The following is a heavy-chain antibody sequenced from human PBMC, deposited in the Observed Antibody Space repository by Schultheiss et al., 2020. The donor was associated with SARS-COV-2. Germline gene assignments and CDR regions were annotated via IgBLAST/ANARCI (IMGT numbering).Heavy chain of an antibody. J-gene: IGHJ4*02. CDR3: ARYYYDSSGYPRFDY. D-gene: IGHD3-22*01. CDR2: IYYSGST. V-gene: IGHV4-61*01. CDR1: GASVSSDSYY. Sequence: SETLSLTCTVSGASVSSDSYYWSWIRQPPGKGLEWIGYIYYSGSTNYNPSLKSRVTISVDTSKNQFSLKLSSVTAADTAVYYCARYYYDSSGYPRFDYWGQGTLVTVSS.